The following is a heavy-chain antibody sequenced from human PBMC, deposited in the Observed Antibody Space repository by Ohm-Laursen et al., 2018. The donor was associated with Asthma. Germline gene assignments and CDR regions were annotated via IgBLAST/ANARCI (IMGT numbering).Heavy chain of an antibody. CDR1: RGSVSSGSYY. CDR2: IYYIGST. D-gene: IGHD5-18*01. Sequence: SETLSLTCTVSRGSVSSGSYYWSWIRQPPGKGLEWIGYIYYIGSTNYNPSLKSRVTISADTSKTQFSLKLTSVTAADTGVYYCARAYYGYTSGYYFDHWGQGTLVTVSS. CDR3: ARAYYGYTSGYYFDH. V-gene: IGHV4-61*01. J-gene: IGHJ4*02.